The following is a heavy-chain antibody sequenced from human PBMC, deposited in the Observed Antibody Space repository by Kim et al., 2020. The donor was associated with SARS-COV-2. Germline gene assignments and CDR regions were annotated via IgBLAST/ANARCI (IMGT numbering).Heavy chain of an antibody. V-gene: IGHV3-21*01. D-gene: IGHD3-3*01. Sequence: GGSLRLSCAASGFTFSSYSMNWVRQAPGKGLEWVSSISSSSSYIYYADSVKGRFTISRDNAKNSLYLQMNSLRAEDTAVYYCASATYYDFWSGYHIIGNFDYWGQGTLVTVSS. CDR2: ISSSSSYI. CDR3: ASATYYDFWSGYHIIGNFDY. J-gene: IGHJ4*02. CDR1: GFTFSSYS.